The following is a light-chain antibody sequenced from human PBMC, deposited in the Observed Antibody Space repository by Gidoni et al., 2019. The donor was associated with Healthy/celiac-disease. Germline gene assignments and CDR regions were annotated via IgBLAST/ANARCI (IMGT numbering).Light chain of an antibody. V-gene: IGKV1-39*01. CDR2: AAS. CDR1: QSISSY. J-gene: IGKJ2*01. CDR3: QQSYSTLGMYT. Sequence: DIQMTQSPSSLSASVGDRVTITCRASQSISSYLNWYQQKPGKAPKLLIYAASRLQSGVPSRFSGSGSGTDFTLTISSLQPEDFATYYCQQSYSTLGMYTFGQGTKLEIK.